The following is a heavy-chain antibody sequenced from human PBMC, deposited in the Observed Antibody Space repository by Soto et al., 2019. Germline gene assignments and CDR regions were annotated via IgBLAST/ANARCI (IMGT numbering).Heavy chain of an antibody. CDR3: AREGISASAYYYYYMDV. D-gene: IGHD6-13*01. CDR1: GFTVSSNY. CDR2: ISGSGGST. Sequence: GGSLRLSCAASGFTVSSNYMSWVRQAPGKGLEWVSVISGSGGSTYYADSVKGRFTISRDNSKNTLYLQMNSLRAEDTAVYYCAREGISASAYYYYYMDVWGKGTTVTVSS. V-gene: IGHV3-53*01. J-gene: IGHJ6*03.